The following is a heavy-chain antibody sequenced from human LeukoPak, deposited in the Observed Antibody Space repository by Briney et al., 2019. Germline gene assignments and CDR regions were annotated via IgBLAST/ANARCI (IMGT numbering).Heavy chain of an antibody. J-gene: IGHJ4*02. Sequence: SETLSLTCTVSGGSVSGYYWSWIRQPPGKGLEWIGYVYYNGNTNYNPSLKSRVTMSVDTSKNQFSLKMSSVTAADTAVYYCARAVEGDYSNYDYWGQGTLVTVSS. CDR2: VYYNGNT. CDR3: ARAVEGDYSNYDY. CDR1: GGSVSGYY. V-gene: IGHV4-59*02. D-gene: IGHD4-11*01.